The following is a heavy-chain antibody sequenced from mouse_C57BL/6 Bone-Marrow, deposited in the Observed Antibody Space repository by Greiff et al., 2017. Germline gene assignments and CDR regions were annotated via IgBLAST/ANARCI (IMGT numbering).Heavy chain of an antibody. J-gene: IGHJ4*01. CDR3: ARTGTSHYYAMDY. Sequence: QVQLKQPGAELVKPGASVKMSCKASGYTFTSYWITWVKQRPGQGLEWIGDIYPGSGSTNYNEKFKSKATLTVDTSSSTAYMQLSSLTSEVSAVYYCARTGTSHYYAMDYWGQGTSVTVSS. D-gene: IGHD4-1*01. V-gene: IGHV1-55*01. CDR2: IYPGSGST. CDR1: GYTFTSYW.